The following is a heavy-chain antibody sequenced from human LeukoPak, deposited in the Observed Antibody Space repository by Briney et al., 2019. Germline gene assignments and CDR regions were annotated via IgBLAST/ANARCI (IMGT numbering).Heavy chain of an antibody. CDR2: INHSGST. J-gene: IGHJ4*02. CDR1: SGSFSGYY. D-gene: IGHD2-21*01. V-gene: IGHV4-34*01. CDR3: ARGGGADLTSVTPGGDFDY. Sequence: PSETLSLTCAVYSGSFSGYYWSWIRQPPGKGLEWIGEINHSGSTNYNPSLKSRVTISVDTSKNQFSLKLSSVTAADTAVYYCARGGGADLTSVTPGGDFDYWGQGTLVTVSS.